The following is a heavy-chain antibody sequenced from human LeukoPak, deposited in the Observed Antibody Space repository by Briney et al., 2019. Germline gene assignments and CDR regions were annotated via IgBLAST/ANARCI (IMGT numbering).Heavy chain of an antibody. V-gene: IGHV3-23*01. CDR2: ISGSGGRT. Sequence: GGSLRLSCAASGFTFSSYAMSWVRQAPGKGLEWVSAISGSGGRTYYADSVKGRFTISRDNSKNTLYLQMNSLRDEDTAVYYCARDFALVGALYYYYGMDVWGQGTTVTVSS. J-gene: IGHJ6*02. CDR3: ARDFALVGALYYYYGMDV. CDR1: GFTFSSYA. D-gene: IGHD1-26*01.